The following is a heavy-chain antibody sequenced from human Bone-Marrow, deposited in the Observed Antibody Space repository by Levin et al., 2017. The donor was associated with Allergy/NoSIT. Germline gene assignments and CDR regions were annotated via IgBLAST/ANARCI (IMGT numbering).Heavy chain of an antibody. D-gene: IGHD2-21*02. J-gene: IGHJ4*02. CDR2: INWNGDRT. V-gene: IGHV3-43D*04. Sequence: PGGSLRLSCAASGFSFDDHGMHWVRQAPGKGLEWVSLINWNGDRTDYADSVKGRFSISRDNNRNSVYLQMNSLRTEDTAFYYCARSVTSPGDSLLDYWGPGTLVAVSS. CDR3: ARSVTSPGDSLLDY. CDR1: GFSFDDHG.